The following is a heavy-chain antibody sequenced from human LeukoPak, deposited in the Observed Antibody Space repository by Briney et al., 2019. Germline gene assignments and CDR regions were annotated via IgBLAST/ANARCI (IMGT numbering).Heavy chain of an antibody. J-gene: IGHJ4*02. CDR1: GFTFSSYG. Sequence: PGRSLRLSCAASGFTFSSYGMHWVRQAPGKGLEWVAVIWYDGSNKYYADSVKGRFTISRDNAKNSLYLQMNSLRDEDTAVYYCARDTFYSFDYWGQGTLVTVSS. CDR3: ARDTFYSFDY. CDR2: IWYDGSNK. V-gene: IGHV3-33*01.